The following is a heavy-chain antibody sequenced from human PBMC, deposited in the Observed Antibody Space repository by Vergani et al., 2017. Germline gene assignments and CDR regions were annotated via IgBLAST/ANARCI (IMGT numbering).Heavy chain of an antibody. Sequence: EVQLVESGGGLVQPGGSLTLSCATSRFIFSNYWMTWVRQAPGKGLEWVANIKEDGSQKYYVDSVKGRFTISRDNAKNPLYLQMNSLRVEDTGVYYCARGGFAPADWGQGTLVTVSS. D-gene: IGHD6-25*01. V-gene: IGHV3-7*01. J-gene: IGHJ4*02. CDR2: IKEDGSQK. CDR3: ARGGFAPAD. CDR1: RFIFSNYW.